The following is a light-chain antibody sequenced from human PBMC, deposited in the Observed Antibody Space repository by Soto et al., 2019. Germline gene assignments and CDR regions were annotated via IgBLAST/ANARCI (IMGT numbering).Light chain of an antibody. CDR3: QQHNQWPIT. J-gene: IGKJ5*01. CDR2: YIS. Sequence: ELVLMQSPATLSVSPGEAASLSCRASQGAGNILAWYQQKPGQAPRLLIYYISTRATGIPARFSGSGSVTEFTLTINSLQSEDSAVYYCQQHNQWPITFGQGTRLEIK. CDR1: QGAGNI. V-gene: IGKV3D-15*01.